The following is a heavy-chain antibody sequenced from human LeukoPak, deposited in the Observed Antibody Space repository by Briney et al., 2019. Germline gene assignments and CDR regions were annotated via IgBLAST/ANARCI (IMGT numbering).Heavy chain of an antibody. CDR3: ARGYYDSSGYYYSDY. V-gene: IGHV1-2*06. CDR1: GYTFTGYY. D-gene: IGHD3-22*01. J-gene: IGHJ4*02. CDR2: INPNSGGT. Sequence: ASVKVSCKASGYTFTGYYMHWVRQAPGQGLEWMGRINPNSGGTNYAQKFQGRVTMTRDTSISTAYMELSRLRSDDTAVYYCARGYYDSSGYYYSDYWGQGTLGTVSS.